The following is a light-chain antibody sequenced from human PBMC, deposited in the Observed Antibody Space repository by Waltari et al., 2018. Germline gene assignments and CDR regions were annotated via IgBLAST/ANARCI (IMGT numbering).Light chain of an antibody. J-gene: IGKJ1*01. Sequence: DIVMTQSPLSLPVTPGEPASISRRSSQSLLHSNGYNYVDWYLQKPGQSPQLLIDLGSNRASEVPDRFSGSGSGTDFTLKISRVEAEDVGVYYCMQALQTPWTFGQGTKVEIK. CDR2: LGS. V-gene: IGKV2-28*01. CDR3: MQALQTPWT. CDR1: QSLLHSNGYNY.